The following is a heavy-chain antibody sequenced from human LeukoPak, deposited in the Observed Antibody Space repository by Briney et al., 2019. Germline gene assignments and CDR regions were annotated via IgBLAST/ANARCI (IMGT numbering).Heavy chain of an antibody. Sequence: GGSLRLSCAASGFTFSSYAMSWVRQAPGKGLEWVSAISGSGGSTYYADSVKGRFTISRDNSKNTLYLQMNSLRAEDTAVYYCAKVPSCYDLQEGIDYWGQGTLVTVSS. CDR2: ISGSGGST. D-gene: IGHD5-12*01. V-gene: IGHV3-23*01. CDR1: GFTFSSYA. CDR3: AKVPSCYDLQEGIDY. J-gene: IGHJ4*02.